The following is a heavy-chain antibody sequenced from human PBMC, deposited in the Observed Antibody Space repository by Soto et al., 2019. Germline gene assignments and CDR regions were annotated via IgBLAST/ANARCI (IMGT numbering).Heavy chain of an antibody. CDR2: IYYSGST. J-gene: IGHJ4*02. D-gene: IGHD1-26*01. Sequence: SETLSLTCTVSGGSLSSSSFYWGWIRQPPGKGLEWIGSIYYSGSTYYNPSLKSRVTISVDTSKNQFSLKLSSVTVADTAVYYCARRGSGSYYTYWGQGTLVTL. CDR3: ARRGSGSYYTY. V-gene: IGHV4-39*01. CDR1: GGSLSSSSFY.